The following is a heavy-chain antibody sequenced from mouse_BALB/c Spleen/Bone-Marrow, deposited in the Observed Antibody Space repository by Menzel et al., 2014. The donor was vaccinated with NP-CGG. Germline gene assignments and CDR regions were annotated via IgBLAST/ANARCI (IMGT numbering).Heavy chain of an antibody. CDR1: GFDFSGYW. Sequence: EVQLQQSGGGLMQPGGSLKLSCAASGFDFSGYWMSWVRQAPGKGLEWIGEINPDSSTINYTPSLKDKFIISRDNAKNTLYLQMSKVRSEDTALYYCARLNYYGSLFVWGAGTTVTVSS. J-gene: IGHJ1*01. D-gene: IGHD1-1*01. CDR3: ARLNYYGSLFV. V-gene: IGHV4-1*02. CDR2: INPDSSTI.